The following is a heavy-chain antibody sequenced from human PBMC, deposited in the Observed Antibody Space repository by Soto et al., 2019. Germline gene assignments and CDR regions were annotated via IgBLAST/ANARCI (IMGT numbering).Heavy chain of an antibody. D-gene: IGHD3-10*01. V-gene: IGHV1-8*01. Sequence: QVQLVQSGAEVKKPGASVKVSCKASGYPFTSYDINWVRQATGQGLEWMGWMNPNSGNTGYAQKFQGQVTMARNTSISTAYMELSSLRSEDTAVYYCARRYYGSGSFHRGYYYYYMDVLGKGTTVTVSS. J-gene: IGHJ6*03. CDR3: ARRYYGSGSFHRGYYYYYMDV. CDR2: MNPNSGNT. CDR1: GYPFTSYD.